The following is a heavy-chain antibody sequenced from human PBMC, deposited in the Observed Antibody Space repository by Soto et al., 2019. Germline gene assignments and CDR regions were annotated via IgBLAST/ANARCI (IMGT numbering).Heavy chain of an antibody. CDR2: IYYSGST. J-gene: IGHJ4*02. CDR3: ARRWGAAFDY. Sequence: TSETLSLTCTVAGGSIGSYYWSWIRQPPGKGLEWIGYIYYSGSTNYNPSLKSRVTISVDTSNNQFSLKLSSVTAADTAVYYCARRWGAAFDYWGQGTLVTVSS. CDR1: GGSIGSYY. V-gene: IGHV4-59*08. D-gene: IGHD1-26*01.